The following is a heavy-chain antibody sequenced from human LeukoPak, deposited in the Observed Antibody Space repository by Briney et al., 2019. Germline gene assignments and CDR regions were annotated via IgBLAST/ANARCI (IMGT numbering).Heavy chain of an antibody. J-gene: IGHJ4*02. Sequence: PGGSLRLSCAASGFTFSSYEMNWVRQAPGKGLEWVSYIGSSGSPIYYADSVKGRFTISRDNSKNTLYLQMNSLRAEDTAVYYCARGRAAAGWFDYWGQGTLVTVSS. CDR2: IGSSGSPI. CDR1: GFTFSSYE. V-gene: IGHV3-48*03. CDR3: ARGRAAAGWFDY. D-gene: IGHD6-13*01.